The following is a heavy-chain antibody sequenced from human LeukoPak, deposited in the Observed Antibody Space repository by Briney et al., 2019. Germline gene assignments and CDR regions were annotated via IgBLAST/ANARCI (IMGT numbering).Heavy chain of an antibody. CDR2: ISAYNGNT. CDR1: GYTFTSYG. D-gene: IGHD1-26*01. Sequence: ASVKVSFKSSGYTFTSYGISWVRQAPGQGLEWMGWISAYNGNTNYAQRLQGRVTITTDTSKSTAYMELRSLRSDDTAVYYCARDPQQLVGATGGGFNFWGQGTLVTVSS. CDR3: ARDPQQLVGATGGGFNF. J-gene: IGHJ4*02. V-gene: IGHV1-18*01.